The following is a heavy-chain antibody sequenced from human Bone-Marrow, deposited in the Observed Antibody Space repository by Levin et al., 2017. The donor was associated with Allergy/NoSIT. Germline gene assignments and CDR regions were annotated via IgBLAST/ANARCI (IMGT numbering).Heavy chain of an antibody. Sequence: NTSETLSLTCTVSGGSISSYYWSWIRQTPGKGLEWVGYIHYSGSTNDNPSLKSRVTISVDTSRNQFSLKLSSVTPADTAVYFCARGGAGSGSWYEPENGFDIWGQGTMVTVSS. CDR1: GGSISSYY. D-gene: IGHD6-13*01. V-gene: IGHV4-59*01. CDR2: IHYSGST. J-gene: IGHJ3*02. CDR3: ARGGAGSGSWYEPENGFDI.